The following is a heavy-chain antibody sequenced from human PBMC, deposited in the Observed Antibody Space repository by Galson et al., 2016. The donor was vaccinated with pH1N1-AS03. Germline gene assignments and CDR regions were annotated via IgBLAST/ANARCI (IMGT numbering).Heavy chain of an antibody. J-gene: IGHJ4*02. V-gene: IGHV3-64*01. CDR2: ISSDGSGT. D-gene: IGHD5-24*01. Sequence: SLRLSCAASGFTFTNYAIHWVRQAPGKGLEYVAAISSDGSGTYYANSVKARFSISRDNSKNTVYLQMGSLRGEDTAVYYCARGKRDGYNLGAVEYWGQGTLVTVSS. CDR3: ARGKRDGYNLGAVEY. CDR1: GFTFTNYA.